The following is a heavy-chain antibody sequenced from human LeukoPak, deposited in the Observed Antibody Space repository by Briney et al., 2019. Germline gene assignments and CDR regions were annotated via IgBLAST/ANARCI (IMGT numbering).Heavy chain of an antibody. Sequence: PGGSLRLSCAASGFPFSNYAMTWVRQAPGKGLERVSGISDSGDRTYYADSVKGRFTISRDNSKNMLYLQMNSLRVEDTALYYCAKGLGTSGYLDYWGQGTLVTVSS. CDR3: AKGLGTSGYLDY. CDR2: ISDSGDRT. V-gene: IGHV3-23*01. J-gene: IGHJ4*02. D-gene: IGHD3-22*01. CDR1: GFPFSNYA.